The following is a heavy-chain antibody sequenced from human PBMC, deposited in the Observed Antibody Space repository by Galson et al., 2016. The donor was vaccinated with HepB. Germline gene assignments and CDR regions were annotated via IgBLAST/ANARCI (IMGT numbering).Heavy chain of an antibody. CDR3: ARSGSGRPFFDF. V-gene: IGHV4-31*03. Sequence: TLSLTCTVSGGSITSGAFYWSWIRQHPGKGLEYIGYIYYSGSTYYNSSLTSRLLILLDTSKNQFSLKLNSVTAADTAVYYCARSGSGRPFFDFWGQGTLVTVSS. CDR2: IYYSGST. J-gene: IGHJ4*02. D-gene: IGHD3-10*01. CDR1: GGSITSGAFY.